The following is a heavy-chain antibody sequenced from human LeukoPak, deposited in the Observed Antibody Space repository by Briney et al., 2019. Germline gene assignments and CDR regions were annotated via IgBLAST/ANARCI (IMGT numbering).Heavy chain of an antibody. J-gene: IGHJ4*02. CDR1: CGSINHYY. D-gene: IGHD3-22*01. CDR2: IYYSGST. CDR3: ARVRGGYTIAY. V-gene: IGHV4-59*01. Sequence: PSETLSLTCTVSCGSINHYYWSWLRQPPGKGLEWIGYIYYSGSTNYNPSLKSRVTISVDTSKNQFSLQLSSVTAADTAVYYCARVRGGYTIAYWGKGTLVTVSS.